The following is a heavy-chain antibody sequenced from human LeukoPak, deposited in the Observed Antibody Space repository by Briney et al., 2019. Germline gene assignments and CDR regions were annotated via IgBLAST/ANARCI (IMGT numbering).Heavy chain of an antibody. V-gene: IGHV4-39*01. Sequence: SETLSLTCTVSGGSISSSSYYWGWIRQPPGKGLEWIGTIYYSGSTYYNPSLKSRVTISVDTSKTQFSLKLSSVTAADTAVYYCARQWTGEDDAFDIWGQGTMVTVSS. J-gene: IGHJ3*02. CDR1: GGSISSSSYY. CDR3: ARQWTGEDDAFDI. CDR2: IYYSGST. D-gene: IGHD3-16*01.